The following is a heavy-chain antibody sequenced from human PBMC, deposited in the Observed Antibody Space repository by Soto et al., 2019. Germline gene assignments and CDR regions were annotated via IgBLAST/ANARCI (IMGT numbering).Heavy chain of an antibody. J-gene: IGHJ4*02. CDR1: GFTFSSYA. CDR3: AKDPGQLKGAYFDY. D-gene: IGHD1-1*01. CDR2: ISGSGSTT. V-gene: IGHV3-23*01. Sequence: GGSLRLSCAASGFTFSSYAMNWVRQGPGKGLEWVSMISGSGSTTFYADSVKGRFTISRDNSKNTLYLQLNSLRAEDTAVYYCAKDPGQLKGAYFDYWGPGXQVTVYS.